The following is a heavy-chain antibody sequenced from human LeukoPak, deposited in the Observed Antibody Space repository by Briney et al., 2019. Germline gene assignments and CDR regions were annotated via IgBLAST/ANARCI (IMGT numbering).Heavy chain of an antibody. CDR3: ARVGRVWFGELSAKNWFDP. CDR2: INHSGST. Sequence: PSETLSLTCAVYGGSFSGYYWSWIRQPPGKGLEWIGEINHSGSTNYNPSLKSRVTISVDTSKNQFSLKLSSVTAADTAVYYCARVGRVWFGELSAKNWFDPWGQGTLVTVSS. V-gene: IGHV4-34*01. D-gene: IGHD3-10*01. J-gene: IGHJ5*02. CDR1: GGSFSGYY.